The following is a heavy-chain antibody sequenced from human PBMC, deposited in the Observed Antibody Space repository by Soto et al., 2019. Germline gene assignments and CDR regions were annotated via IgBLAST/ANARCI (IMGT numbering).Heavy chain of an antibody. D-gene: IGHD5-12*01. CDR3: ARRNMIGGYSGYDYSSNDY. V-gene: IGHV1-69*02. CDR1: GDTFSSYT. J-gene: IGHJ4*02. CDR2: IIPILGIA. Sequence: GASVKVSCKASGDTFSSYTISWVRQAPGQGLEWMGRIIPILGIAIYAQKFQGRVTITADKSTSTAYMELSSLRSEDTAVYYCARRNMIGGYSGYDYSSNDYWGQGTLVTVSS.